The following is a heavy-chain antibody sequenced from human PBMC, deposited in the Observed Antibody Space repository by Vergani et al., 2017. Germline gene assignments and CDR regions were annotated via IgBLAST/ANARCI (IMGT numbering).Heavy chain of an antibody. J-gene: IGHJ4*02. V-gene: IGHV1-2*02. CDR1: GYTFTAYY. Sequence: VHLVQSGADVKKPGASVRVSCKASGYTFTAYYIHWVRQAPGQGLEWMGWINSNSGDTDHAQKFQGRVTMTRDTSITTVYMELSGLRSDDTAMYYCAREGLLGQKEFDYWGQGTLVTVSS. CDR3: AREGLLGQKEFDY. D-gene: IGHD1/OR15-1a*01. CDR2: INSNSGDT.